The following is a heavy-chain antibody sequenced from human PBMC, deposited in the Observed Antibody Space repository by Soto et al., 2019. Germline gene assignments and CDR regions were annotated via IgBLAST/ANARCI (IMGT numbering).Heavy chain of an antibody. Sequence: EVQLVESGGGLVQPGGSLRISCVASGFSVSNSYMSWVRLAPGKGLEWVSILYSGGTTYYADSVKGRFTFSRDTSENTVFLQMNNLRVEDTAVYYCVRDRGGSYWLDPWGQGTLVTVSS. J-gene: IGHJ5*02. D-gene: IGHD2-15*01. CDR3: VRDRGGSYWLDP. CDR2: LYSGGTT. CDR1: GFSVSNSY. V-gene: IGHV3-53*01.